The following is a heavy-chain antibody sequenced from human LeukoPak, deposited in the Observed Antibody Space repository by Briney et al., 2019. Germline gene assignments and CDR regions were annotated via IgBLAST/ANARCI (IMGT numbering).Heavy chain of an antibody. D-gene: IGHD3-22*01. Sequence: GASVKVSCKASGGTFSSYAISWVRQAPGQGLEWMGGIIPIFGTANYAQKFQGRVTITADESTSTVYMELSSLRSEDTAVYYCARVAVYYYDSSGYYEEGFDYWGQGSLVTVSS. CDR2: IIPIFGTA. J-gene: IGHJ4*02. CDR1: GGTFSSYA. V-gene: IGHV1-69*13. CDR3: ARVAVYYYDSSGYYEEGFDY.